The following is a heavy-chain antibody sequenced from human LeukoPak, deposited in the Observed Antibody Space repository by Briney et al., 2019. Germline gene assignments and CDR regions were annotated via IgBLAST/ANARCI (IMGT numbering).Heavy chain of an antibody. CDR3: ARGPSVAAHLDY. J-gene: IGHJ4*02. CDR1: GGSISSNNW. Sequence: ASETLSLTCAVSGGSISSNNWWSWVRQPPGKGLEWIGEIYHHGATNYNPSLKSPVTLSVDKSKNQFSLELSSVTAADTAVYYCARGPSVAAHLDYWGQGTLVTVSS. CDR2: IYHHGAT. D-gene: IGHD5-12*01. V-gene: IGHV4-4*02.